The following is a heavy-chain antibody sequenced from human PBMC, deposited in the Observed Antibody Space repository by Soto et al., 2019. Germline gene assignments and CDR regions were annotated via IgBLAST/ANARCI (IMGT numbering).Heavy chain of an antibody. V-gene: IGHV4-4*02. Sequence: SETLSLTCAVSGGSISSSHWWSWVRQPPGKGLEWIGHIYQSGSTIYNPSLESRVTISVDKSKNQFSLELSSVTAADTAVYYCARDTRDGYYFEYWGQGILVTVSS. J-gene: IGHJ4*02. CDR3: ARDTRDGYYFEY. CDR1: GGSISSSHW. CDR2: IYQSGST. D-gene: IGHD1-26*01.